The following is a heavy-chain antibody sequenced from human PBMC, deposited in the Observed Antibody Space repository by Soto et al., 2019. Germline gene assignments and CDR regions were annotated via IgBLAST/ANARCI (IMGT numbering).Heavy chain of an antibody. Sequence: SETLSLTCTVSCDSISSDYWSWIRQPPGKGLEWIGYIYYSGSTNYNPSLKSRVTISVDTSKNQFSLKLSSVTAADTAVYYCARVGAVAGHDAFDIWGQGTMVTVS. CDR2: IYYSGST. D-gene: IGHD6-19*01. CDR3: ARVGAVAGHDAFDI. J-gene: IGHJ3*02. CDR1: CDSISSDY. V-gene: IGHV4-59*01.